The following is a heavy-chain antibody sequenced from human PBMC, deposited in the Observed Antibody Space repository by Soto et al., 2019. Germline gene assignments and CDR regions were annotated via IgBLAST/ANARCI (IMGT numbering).Heavy chain of an antibody. V-gene: IGHV5-51*03. CDR3: ARLPFLGKLEPYYYYYMDV. Sequence: EVQLVQSGAEVKKPGESLKISCKGSGYSFTSYWIGWVRQMPGKGLEWMGIIYPGDSDTRYSPSFQGQVTISADKSISTAYLQWSSLKASDTAMYYCARLPFLGKLEPYYYYYMDVWGKGTTVTVSS. J-gene: IGHJ6*03. CDR1: GYSFTSYW. D-gene: IGHD1-1*01. CDR2: IYPGDSDT.